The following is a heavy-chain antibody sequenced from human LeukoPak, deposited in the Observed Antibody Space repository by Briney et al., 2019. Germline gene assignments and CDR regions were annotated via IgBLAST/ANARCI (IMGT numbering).Heavy chain of an antibody. CDR2: IKQDGSEK. CDR1: GFTFSSYW. V-gene: IGHV3-7*01. CDR3: AREKSYYDILTRYYYYYYGMDV. D-gene: IGHD3-9*01. J-gene: IGHJ6*02. Sequence: PGGSLRLSCAASGFTFSSYWMSWVRQGPGKGLEWVANIKQDGSEKYYVDSVKGRFTISRDNAKNSLYLQMNSLRAEDTAMYYCAREKSYYDILTRYYYYYYGMDVWGQGTTVTVSS.